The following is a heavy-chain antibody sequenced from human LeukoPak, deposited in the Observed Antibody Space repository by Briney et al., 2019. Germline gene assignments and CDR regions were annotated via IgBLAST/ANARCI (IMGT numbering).Heavy chain of an antibody. J-gene: IGHJ6*02. CDR3: ARGLECYYYGLDV. D-gene: IGHD3-3*01. V-gene: IGHV4-4*02. CDR1: GGSISSSNW. Sequence: SETLSLTCAVSGGSISSSNWWGWARQPPGTGLEWSGEIYHNGSTNYNPSLKSRVTISVDKSKNQFSLKLSSVTAADTAVYYCARGLECYYYGLDVWGRGTRVTVS. CDR2: IYHNGST.